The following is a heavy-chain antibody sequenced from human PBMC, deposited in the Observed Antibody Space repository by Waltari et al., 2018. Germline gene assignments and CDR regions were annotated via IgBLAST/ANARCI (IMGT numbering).Heavy chain of an antibody. CDR1: GGPFSSYG. Sequence: QVQRVQSGAEGQKHGTSVKVYWKASGGPFSSYGSSWGRQAPGQGLEWMGRIIPIFGTANYAQKFQGRVTITADESTSTAYMELSSLRSEDTAVYYCARVDFQHWGQGTLVTVSS. V-gene: IGHV1-69*15. J-gene: IGHJ1*01. CDR3: ARVDFQH. CDR2: IIPIFGTA.